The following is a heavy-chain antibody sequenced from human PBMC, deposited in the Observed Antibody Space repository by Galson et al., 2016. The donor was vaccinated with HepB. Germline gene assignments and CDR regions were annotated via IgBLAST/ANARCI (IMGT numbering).Heavy chain of an antibody. CDR1: GFLFSDYG. CDR2: IAYDGTND. V-gene: IGHV3-30*18. D-gene: IGHD3-10*01. Sequence: SLRLSCAASGFLFSDYGMHWVRQAPGKGLEWVAVIAYDGTNDHYADSVRGRFTISRDNSQNTLYLQMTGLRREDTAVYYCAKPRYYYGSGNYGMDGWGQGTTVTVSS. J-gene: IGHJ6*02. CDR3: AKPRYYYGSGNYGMDG.